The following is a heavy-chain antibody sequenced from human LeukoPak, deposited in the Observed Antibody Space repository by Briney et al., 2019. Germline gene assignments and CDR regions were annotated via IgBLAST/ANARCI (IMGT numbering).Heavy chain of an antibody. CDR3: ARGSIDWQAVAFDC. CDR1: GFTFSNYA. D-gene: IGHD2-21*01. Sequence: GGSLRLSCAASGFTFSNYAMHWVRQAPGKGLEWVALISYDGTDKYYADSVKGRFTISRDNSKNTLYLQTNSLRTEDTAVYYCARGSIDWQAVAFDCWGQGTLVTVSS. V-gene: IGHV3-30*04. J-gene: IGHJ4*02. CDR2: ISYDGTDK.